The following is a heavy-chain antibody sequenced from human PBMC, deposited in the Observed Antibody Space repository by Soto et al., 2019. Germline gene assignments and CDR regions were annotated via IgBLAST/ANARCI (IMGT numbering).Heavy chain of an antibody. CDR1: GGSISSSSYY. J-gene: IGHJ6*02. D-gene: IGHD2-8*01. CDR3: ARQPLRLNYGMDV. V-gene: IGHV4-39*01. Sequence: PSETLSLTCTVSGGSISSSSYYWGWIRQPPGKGLEWIGSIYYSGSTYYDPSLKSRVTISVDTSKNQFSPKLSSVTAADTAVYYCARQPLRLNYGMDVWGQGTTVTVSS. CDR2: IYYSGST.